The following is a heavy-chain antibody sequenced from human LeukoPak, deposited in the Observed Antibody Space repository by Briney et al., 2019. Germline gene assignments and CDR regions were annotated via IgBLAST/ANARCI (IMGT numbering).Heavy chain of an antibody. Sequence: ASVKVSCKASGYTFTGYCMHWVRQAPGQGLEWMGWINPNSGGTNYAQKFQGRVTMTRDTSISTAYMELSRLRSDDTAVYYCARDQGCSGGSCYRWFDPWGQGTLVTVSS. V-gene: IGHV1-2*02. CDR3: ARDQGCSGGSCYRWFDP. CDR1: GYTFTGYC. CDR2: INPNSGGT. D-gene: IGHD2-15*01. J-gene: IGHJ5*02.